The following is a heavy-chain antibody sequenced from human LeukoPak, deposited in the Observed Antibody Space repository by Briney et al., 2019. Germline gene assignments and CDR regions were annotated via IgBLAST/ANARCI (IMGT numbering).Heavy chain of an antibody. V-gene: IGHV3-7*04. CDR3: TRVGYIDEGIDY. CDR1: GFIFGHYV. J-gene: IGHJ4*02. Sequence: GGSLRLSCAASGFIFGHYVMSWVRQAPGKGLEWVANIKQDGSKKSYVDSVKGRFTISRDNAKNSLYLQMNSLRAEDTAIYYCTRVGYIDEGIDYWGQGTLVTVSS. CDR2: IKQDGSKK. D-gene: IGHD5-24*01.